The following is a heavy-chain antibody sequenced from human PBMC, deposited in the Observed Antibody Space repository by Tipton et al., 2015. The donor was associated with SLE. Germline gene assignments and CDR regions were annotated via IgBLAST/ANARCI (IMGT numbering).Heavy chain of an antibody. CDR3: AKDAGAAAQDYCMDA. Sequence: SLRLSCAASGFTFDDYAMHWVRQAPGKGLEWVSGISWNSGSIGYADSVKGRFTISRDNAKNSLYLQMNSLRAEDTALDYCAKDAGAAAQDYCMDAWGQGPTVTGSS. D-gene: IGHD6-13*01. CDR1: GFTFDDYA. J-gene: IGHJ6*01. V-gene: IGHV3-9*01. CDR2: ISWNSGSI.